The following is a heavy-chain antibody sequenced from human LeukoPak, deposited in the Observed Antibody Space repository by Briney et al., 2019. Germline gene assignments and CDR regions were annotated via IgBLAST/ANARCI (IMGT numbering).Heavy chain of an antibody. V-gene: IGHV5-51*01. D-gene: IGHD3-22*01. CDR1: GYSFTSYW. CDR3: AINYYDSSGYYAPFDY. Sequence: GESLKISCKGSGYSFTSYWIGWVRQMPGKGLEWMGIIYPGDSDTRYSPSLQGQVTISADKSISTAYLQWSSLKASDTAMYYCAINYYDSSGYYAPFDYWGQGTLVTVSS. J-gene: IGHJ4*02. CDR2: IYPGDSDT.